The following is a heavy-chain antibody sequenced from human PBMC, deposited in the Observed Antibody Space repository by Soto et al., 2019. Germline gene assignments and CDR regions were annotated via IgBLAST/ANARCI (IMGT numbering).Heavy chain of an antibody. Sequence: QVQLVQSGAEVKKPGASVTVSCKASGYTFTSHDINWVRQAPGQGLEWMGWMKPNSGNTGYAERFQGGVSMTWNTSETTAYMELTGLTSEDTAVYYCARGGRDGNYLFNWFDPWGQGTLVTVSS. CDR2: MKPNSGNT. D-gene: IGHD1-26*01. J-gene: IGHJ5*02. CDR1: GYTFTSHD. CDR3: ARGGRDGNYLFNWFDP. V-gene: IGHV1-8*01.